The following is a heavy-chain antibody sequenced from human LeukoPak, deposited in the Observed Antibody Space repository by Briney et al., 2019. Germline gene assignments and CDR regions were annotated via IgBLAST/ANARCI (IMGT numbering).Heavy chain of an antibody. V-gene: IGHV1-18*04. CDR3: ARAPGSGWYYYGMDV. Sequence: GASVKVSCKASGYTFTSYGISWVRQAPGQGLEWMGWISAYNGNTNYAQKLQGRVTMTTDTSTSTAYMELRSLRSDDTAVYYCARAPGSGWYYYGMDVWGKGPRSPSPQ. J-gene: IGHJ6*04. CDR2: ISAYNGNT. CDR1: GYTFTSYG. D-gene: IGHD6-19*01.